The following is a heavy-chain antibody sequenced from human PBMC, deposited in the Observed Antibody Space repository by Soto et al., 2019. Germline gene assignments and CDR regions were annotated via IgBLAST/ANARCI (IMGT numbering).Heavy chain of an antibody. CDR1: GYTFTSYY. V-gene: IGHV1-46*01. CDR3: ARVRYYDSSGPPIPGYYYYYGMDV. D-gene: IGHD3-22*01. CDR2: INPSGGST. J-gene: IGHJ6*02. Sequence: QVQLVQSGAEVKKPGASVKVSCKASGYTFTSYYMHWVRQAPGQGLEWMGIINPSGGSTSYAQKFQGRVTMTRDTSTSTVYMELSSLRSEDTAVYYCARVRYYDSSGPPIPGYYYYYGMDVWGQGTTVTVSS.